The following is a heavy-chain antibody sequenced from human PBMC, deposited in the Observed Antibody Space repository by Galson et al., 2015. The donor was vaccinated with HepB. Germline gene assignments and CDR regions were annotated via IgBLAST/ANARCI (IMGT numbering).Heavy chain of an antibody. Sequence: SLRLSCAASGFTFSSSEMNWVRLPPGKGLEWVSYISDIGSNIYYADSVKGRFTISRDNAKNSLYLQMNSLRADDTAVYYCSRFQEAAFDIWGQGNMVTVSS. CDR2: ISDIGSNI. CDR1: GFTFSSSE. J-gene: IGHJ3*02. V-gene: IGHV3-48*03. CDR3: SRFQEAAFDI.